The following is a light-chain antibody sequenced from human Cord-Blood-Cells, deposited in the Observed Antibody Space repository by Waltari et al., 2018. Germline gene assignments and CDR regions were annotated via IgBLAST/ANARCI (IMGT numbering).Light chain of an antibody. V-gene: IGKV1-27*01. Sequence: DIQMTQSPSSLSASVGDRVTITCRASQGIRNYLAWDQQKPGKVPKLLIYAASTLQSGVPSRFSGSGSGTDFTLTISSLQPEDVATYYCQKYNSAPQTFGQGTKVEIK. CDR1: QGIRNY. CDR2: AAS. J-gene: IGKJ1*01. CDR3: QKYNSAPQT.